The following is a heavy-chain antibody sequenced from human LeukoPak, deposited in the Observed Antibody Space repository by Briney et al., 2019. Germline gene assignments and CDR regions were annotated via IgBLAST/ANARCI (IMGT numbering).Heavy chain of an antibody. V-gene: IGHV3-43*01. CDR1: GFNFDDYT. D-gene: IGHD3-10*01. J-gene: IGHJ4*02. CDR3: ARAPPYYYGSGSYFGRLDY. Sequence: GGSLRLSCAASGFNFDDYTMHWVRQAPGKGLEWVSLISWHGDHTYYTDSVKGRFTISRDNSKNTLYLQMNSLRAEDTAVYYCARAPPYYYGSGSYFGRLDYWGQGTLVTVSS. CDR2: ISWHGDHT.